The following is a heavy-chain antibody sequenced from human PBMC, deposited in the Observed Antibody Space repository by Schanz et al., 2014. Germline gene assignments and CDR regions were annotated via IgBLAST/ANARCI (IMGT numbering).Heavy chain of an antibody. D-gene: IGHD6-6*01. CDR3: AKNWKGHHITGRPGWSDGMDV. V-gene: IGHV3-30*04. Sequence: QVQLVESGGGVVQPGRSLRLSCAASGFTFSSYAMHWVRQAPGKGLEWVAVISYDGSNKYYADSVKGRFTISRDNSKNTLYLQMNSLRVEDTAEYYCAKNWKGHHITGRPGWSDGMDVWGQGTTVTVSS. J-gene: IGHJ6*02. CDR1: GFTFSSYA. CDR2: ISYDGSNK.